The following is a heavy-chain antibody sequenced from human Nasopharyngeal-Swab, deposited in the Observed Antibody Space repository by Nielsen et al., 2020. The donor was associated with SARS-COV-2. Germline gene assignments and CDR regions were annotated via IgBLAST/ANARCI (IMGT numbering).Heavy chain of an antibody. V-gene: IGHV3-15*01. D-gene: IGHD5-18*01. Sequence: GESLKISCAASGFTFSNAWMSWVRQAPGKGLEWVGRIKSKTDGGTTDYAAPVKGRFTISRDDSKNTLYLQMNSLKTEDTAVHYCTTDKPWIQLWSEYWGQGTLVTVSS. CDR1: GFTFSNAW. CDR2: IKSKTDGGTT. J-gene: IGHJ4*02. CDR3: TTDKPWIQLWSEY.